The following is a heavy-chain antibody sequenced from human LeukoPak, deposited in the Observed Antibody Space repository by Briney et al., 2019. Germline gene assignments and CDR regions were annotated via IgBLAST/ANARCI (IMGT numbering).Heavy chain of an antibody. V-gene: IGHV3-33*01. CDR1: GFTFSSFG. J-gene: IGHJ4*02. CDR3: ARELPGYSSGWSPRDY. Sequence: QSGGSLRLSCAASGFTFSSFGMHWVRQAPGKGLEWVAVIWYDGSNKYYADSVKGRFTISRDNSKNTLYLQMNSLRAEDTAVYYCARELPGYSSGWSPRDYWGQGTLVTVSS. D-gene: IGHD6-19*01. CDR2: IWYDGSNK.